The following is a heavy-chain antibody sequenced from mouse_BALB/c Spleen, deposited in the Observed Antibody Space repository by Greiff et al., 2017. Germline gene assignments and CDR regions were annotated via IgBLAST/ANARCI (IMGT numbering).Heavy chain of an antibody. CDR2: ISSGGSYT. CDR3: ARQNYYGSSRYFDV. V-gene: IGHV5-6*01. Sequence: EVKVVESGGDLVKPGGSLKLSCAASGFTFSSYGMSWVRQTPDKRLEWVATISSGGSYTYYPDSVKGRFTISRDNAKNTLYLQMSSLKSEDTAMYYCARQNYYGSSRYFDVWGAGTTVTVSS. CDR1: GFTFSSYG. D-gene: IGHD1-1*01. J-gene: IGHJ1*01.